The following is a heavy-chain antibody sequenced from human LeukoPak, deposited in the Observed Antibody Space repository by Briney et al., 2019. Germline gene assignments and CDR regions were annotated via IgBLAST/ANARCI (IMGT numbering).Heavy chain of an antibody. J-gene: IGHJ4*02. CDR2: ISGSGGST. D-gene: IGHD6-19*01. Sequence: PGGSLRLSCAASGFTFNSYAMSWVRQAPGKGLEWVSTISGSGGSTYYADSVKGRFTISRDNSKNTLYLQMNSLRAEDTAVYYCAKDNKAGIAVAGDYWGQGTLVTVSS. V-gene: IGHV3-23*01. CDR1: GFTFNSYA. CDR3: AKDNKAGIAVAGDY.